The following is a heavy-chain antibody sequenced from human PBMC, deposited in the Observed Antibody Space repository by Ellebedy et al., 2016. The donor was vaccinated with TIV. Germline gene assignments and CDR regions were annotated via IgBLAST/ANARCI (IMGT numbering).Heavy chain of an antibody. D-gene: IGHD5-18*01. Sequence: MPSETLSLTCTVSGGSISSGGYYWSWIRQPPGKGLEWIGEINHSGSTNYNPSLKSRVTISVDTSKNQFSLKLSSVTAADTAVYYCARHDSYGPFIPSDYWGQGTLVTVSS. V-gene: IGHV4-39*01. J-gene: IGHJ4*02. CDR3: ARHDSYGPFIPSDY. CDR1: GGSISSGGYY. CDR2: INHSGST.